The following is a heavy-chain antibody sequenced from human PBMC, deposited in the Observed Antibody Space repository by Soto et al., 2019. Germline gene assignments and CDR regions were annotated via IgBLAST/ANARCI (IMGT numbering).Heavy chain of an antibody. Sequence: QLQLQESGPGLVKPSETLSLTCTVSGGSISSSSYYWGWIRQPPGKGLEWIGSIYYSGSTYYNPSLKSRVTISVDTSKNQFSLKLSSVTAADTAVYYCARPQNGGVGATTNNGAFDIWGQGTMVTVSS. V-gene: IGHV4-39*01. CDR3: ARPQNGGVGATTNNGAFDI. CDR1: GGSISSSSYY. J-gene: IGHJ3*02. D-gene: IGHD1-26*01. CDR2: IYYSGST.